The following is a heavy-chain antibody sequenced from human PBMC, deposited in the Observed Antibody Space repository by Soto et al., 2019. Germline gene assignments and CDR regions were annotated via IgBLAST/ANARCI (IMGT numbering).Heavy chain of an antibody. CDR2: ICYSGST. CDR3: AREGRNWFDP. V-gene: IGHV4-59*01. CDR1: GGSISSYY. Sequence: SETLSLTCTVSGGSISSYYWSWIRQPPGKGLEWIGYICYSGSTNYNPSLKSRVTISVDTSKNQFSLKLSSVTAADTAVYYCAREGRNWFDPWGQGTLVTVSS. J-gene: IGHJ5*02.